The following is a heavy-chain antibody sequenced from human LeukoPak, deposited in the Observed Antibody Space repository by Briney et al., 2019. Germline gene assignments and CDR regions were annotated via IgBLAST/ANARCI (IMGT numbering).Heavy chain of an antibody. J-gene: IGHJ3*02. CDR1: GYSFTSYW. V-gene: IGHV5-51*01. CDR3: ARGPYCGGDCYPTDAFDI. D-gene: IGHD2-21*02. CDR2: IYPGDSDT. Sequence: GESLKISCKGSGYSFTSYWIGWVRHMPGKGLEWMGIIYPGDSDTRYSPSFQGQVTISADKSISTAYLQWSSLKASDTAMYYCARGPYCGGDCYPTDAFDIWGQGTMVTVSS.